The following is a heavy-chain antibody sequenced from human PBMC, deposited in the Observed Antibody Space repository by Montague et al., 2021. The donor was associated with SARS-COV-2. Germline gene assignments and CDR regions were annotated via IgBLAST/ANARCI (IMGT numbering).Heavy chain of an antibody. D-gene: IGHD3-10*02. CDR3: VRVKYYFVDCGFK. J-gene: IGHJ1*01. Sequence: SETLSLTCFASGVSISSGSYYWSWVRQPPGKGLEWIRYVYHTGSTNYNPSLKSRVTLSIDTSKNQFSLNLTSVTAADTAVYYCVRVKYYFVDCGFKWGQGALVAV. CDR2: VYHTGST. CDR1: GVSISSGSYY. V-gene: IGHV4-61*01.